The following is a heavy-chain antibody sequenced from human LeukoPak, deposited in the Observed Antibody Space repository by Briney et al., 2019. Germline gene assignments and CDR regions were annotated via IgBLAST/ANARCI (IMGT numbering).Heavy chain of an antibody. V-gene: IGHV3-9*01. Sequence: GGSLRLSCAASGFTFDDYAMHWVRQAPGKGLEWVSGISWNSGSIGYADSVKGRFTISRDNAKNSLYLQMNSLRAEDTALYYCARARITMIGMYDYWGQGTLVTVSS. CDR3: ARARITMIGMYDY. D-gene: IGHD3-22*01. CDR1: GFTFDDYA. J-gene: IGHJ4*02. CDR2: ISWNSGSI.